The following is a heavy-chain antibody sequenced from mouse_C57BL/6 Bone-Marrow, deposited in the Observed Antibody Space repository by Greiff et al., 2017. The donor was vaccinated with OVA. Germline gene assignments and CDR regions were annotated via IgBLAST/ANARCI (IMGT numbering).Heavy chain of an antibody. CDR3: ARSSTAQAGAWFAY. Sequence: EVQLQQSGPELVKPGASVKISCKASGYTFTDYYMNWVKQSHGKSLEWIGDINPNNGGTSYNQKFKGKATLTVDKSSSTAYMELRSLTSEDSAVYYCARSSTAQAGAWFAYWGQGTLVTVSA. V-gene: IGHV1-26*01. J-gene: IGHJ3*01. D-gene: IGHD3-2*02. CDR1: GYTFTDYY. CDR2: INPNNGGT.